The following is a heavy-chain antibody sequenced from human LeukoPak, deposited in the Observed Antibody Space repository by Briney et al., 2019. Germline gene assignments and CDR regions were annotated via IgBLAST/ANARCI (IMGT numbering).Heavy chain of an antibody. CDR1: GGSISTGNCY. V-gene: IGHV4-39*01. CDR3: ARHYSGWYNFFDF. Sequence: SETLSLTCTVSGGSISTGNCYWGWVRQPPGKGLEWIGTIYYSGSTYYNPSLKSRVTISVDTSKNQFSLKLTSVAAADTAVYYCARHYSGWYNFFDFWGQGTLVTVSS. CDR2: IYYSGST. D-gene: IGHD6-19*01. J-gene: IGHJ4*02.